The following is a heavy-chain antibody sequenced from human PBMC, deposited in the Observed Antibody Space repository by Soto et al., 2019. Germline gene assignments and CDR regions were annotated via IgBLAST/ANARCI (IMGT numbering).Heavy chain of an antibody. CDR3: AADPYCGGACYFDY. J-gene: IGHJ4*02. Sequence: SVKVACKASGFTFFTSAGRWGRQARGQRLEWIGWIVVASGNTNYAQQFQERVTITRDMSTNTAYMELSSLRSEDTAVYYCAADPYCGGACYFDYWGQGIMVTVSS. D-gene: IGHD2-21*02. V-gene: IGHV1-58*01. CDR2: IVVASGNT. CDR1: GFTFFTSA.